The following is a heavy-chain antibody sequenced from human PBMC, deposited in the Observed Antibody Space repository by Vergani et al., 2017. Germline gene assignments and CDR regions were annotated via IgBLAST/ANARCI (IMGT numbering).Heavy chain of an antibody. Sequence: QVQLQQWGAGLLKPSETLSLTCAVYGGSFSGYYWSWIRQPPGRGLEWIGEINHSGSTNYNPALKIRVAISVGTSKNQCSLKLSSVTSADTAVYYCARDTMVRGVINYYYGMDVGGQGSTVTVSS. CDR3: ARDTMVRGVINYYYGMDV. J-gene: IGHJ6*01. V-gene: IGHV4-34*01. CDR2: INHSGST. CDR1: GGSFSGYY. D-gene: IGHD3-10*01.